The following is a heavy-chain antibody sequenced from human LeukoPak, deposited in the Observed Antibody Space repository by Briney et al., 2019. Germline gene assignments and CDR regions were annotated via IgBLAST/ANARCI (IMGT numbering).Heavy chain of an antibody. D-gene: IGHD3-3*01. J-gene: IGHJ4*02. CDR3: ARKDFWSGYYAY. CDR1: GGSISSYY. Sequence: SETLCLTCTVSGGSISSYYWSWIRQPAGKGLEWIGRIYTSGSTNYNPSLKSRVTMSVDTSKNQFSLKLSSVTAADTAVYYCARKDFWSGYYAYWGQGTLVTVSS. V-gene: IGHV4-4*07. CDR2: IYTSGST.